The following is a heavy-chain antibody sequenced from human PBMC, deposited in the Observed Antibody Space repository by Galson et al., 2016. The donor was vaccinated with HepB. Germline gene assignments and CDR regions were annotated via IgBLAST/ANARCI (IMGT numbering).Heavy chain of an antibody. Sequence: PALVKPTQTLTLTCTFSGFSFNTGGVGVGWIRQPPGKALEWLALLYWDEDKRYSPSLQNRLIITKDTSKNQVVLTMINVDPADTATYYCGLQKYSRGLENVWGRGTTVTVSS. V-gene: IGHV2-5*02. J-gene: IGHJ6*04. CDR3: GLQKYSRGLENV. CDR1: GFSFNTGGVG. CDR2: LYWDEDK. D-gene: IGHD6-13*01.